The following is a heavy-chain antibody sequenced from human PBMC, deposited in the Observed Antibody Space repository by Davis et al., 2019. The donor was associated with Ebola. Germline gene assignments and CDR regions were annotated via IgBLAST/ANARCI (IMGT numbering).Heavy chain of an antibody. V-gene: IGHV3-9*01. CDR2: IRWNSGSI. Sequence: GGSLRLSCAASGFTFDDYAMHWVRQAPGKGLEWVSGIRWNSGSIGYADSVKGRFTISRDNAKNSLYLQMNSLRAEDTAVYYCAREWAIFGVVIDYWGQGTLVTVSS. CDR3: AREWAIFGVVIDY. D-gene: IGHD3-3*01. J-gene: IGHJ4*02. CDR1: GFTFDDYA.